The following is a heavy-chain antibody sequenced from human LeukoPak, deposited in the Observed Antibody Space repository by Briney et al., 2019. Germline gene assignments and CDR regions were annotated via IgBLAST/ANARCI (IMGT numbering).Heavy chain of an antibody. CDR2: IYYSGST. CDR3: ARSLSVPAANLDY. J-gene: IGHJ4*02. Sequence: PSETLSLTCTVSGGSISSYYWSWIRQPPGKGLEWIGYIYYSGSTNYNPSLKSQVTISVDTSKNQFSLKLSSVTAADTAVYYCARSLSVPAANLDYWGQGTLVTVSS. CDR1: GGSISSYY. V-gene: IGHV4-59*08. D-gene: IGHD2-2*01.